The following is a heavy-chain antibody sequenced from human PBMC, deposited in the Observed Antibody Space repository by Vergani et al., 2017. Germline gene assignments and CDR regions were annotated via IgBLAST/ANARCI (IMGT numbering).Heavy chain of an antibody. Sequence: EVQLLESGGDLVQPGGSLRLSCAASGFTFNHYAMNWVRQAPGKGLEWVSAIGTAGDTYYPGSVKGRFTISRENAKNSLYLQMNSLRAGDTAVYYCARGGVTTFGYYFDYWGQGTLVTVSS. V-gene: IGHV3-13*01. CDR2: IGTAGDT. D-gene: IGHD3-16*01. CDR3: ARGGVTTFGYYFDY. CDR1: GFTFNHYA. J-gene: IGHJ4*02.